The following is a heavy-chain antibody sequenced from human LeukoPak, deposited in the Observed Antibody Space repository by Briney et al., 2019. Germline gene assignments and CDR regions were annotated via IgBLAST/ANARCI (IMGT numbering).Heavy chain of an antibody. Sequence: PGGSLRLSCAASGFTFSSYEMNWVRQAPGKGLEWVSYISSSGSSIYYADSVKGRFTISRDNAKNSLYLQMISLRAEDTAVYYCARDPDSSGYYSSYGYWGQGTLVTVSS. CDR3: ARDPDSSGYYSSYGY. CDR1: GFTFSSYE. D-gene: IGHD3-22*01. J-gene: IGHJ4*02. V-gene: IGHV3-48*03. CDR2: ISSSGSSI.